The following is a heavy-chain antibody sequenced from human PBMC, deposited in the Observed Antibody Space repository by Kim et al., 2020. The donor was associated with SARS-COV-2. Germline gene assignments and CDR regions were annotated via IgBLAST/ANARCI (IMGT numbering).Heavy chain of an antibody. J-gene: IGHJ6*02. Sequence: GGSLRLSCAAFGFTFSSCDMNWVRQTPGKGLEWVSYISRYRRHTYYADSVKGRFTISRDNAKNSLYLQMNSLRAEDTAVYYCARDRDAKGRIGGMDVWGQGTTVTV. CDR1: GFTFSSCD. CDR3: ARDRDAKGRIGGMDV. V-gene: IGHV3-21*01. D-gene: IGHD2-15*01. CDR2: ISRYRRHT.